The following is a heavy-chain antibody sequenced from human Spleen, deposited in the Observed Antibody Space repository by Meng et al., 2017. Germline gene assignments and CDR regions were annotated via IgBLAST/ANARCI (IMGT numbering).Heavy chain of an antibody. J-gene: IGHJ3*01. CDR2: ISPNSGGT. V-gene: IGHV1-2*02. CDR1: GYTFTGYY. Sequence: ASVKVSCKASGYTFTGYYMFWVRQAPGQGLEWMGWISPNSGGTDYAQKFQGRVTMTRDTSISTAYMGLSRLTSDDTAVYYCATDLLRYNAFDFWGQGTMVTVSS. D-gene: IGHD3-9*01. CDR3: ATDLLRYNAFDF.